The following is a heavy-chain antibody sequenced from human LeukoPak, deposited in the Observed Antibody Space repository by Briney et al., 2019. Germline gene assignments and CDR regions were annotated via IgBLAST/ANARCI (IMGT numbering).Heavy chain of an antibody. V-gene: IGHV3-53*01. CDR3: ARAGSGLFDY. CDR2: IYRAGPT. D-gene: IGHD3-10*01. CDR1: GLTVSTNY. Sequence: PGGSLRLSCAASGLTVSTNYMSWVRQAPGKGLNWVSVIYRAGPTYYADSVKGRFTISRDNSKNTLYLQMNSLRAEDTAVYYCARAGSGLFDYWGQGTLVTVSS. J-gene: IGHJ4*02.